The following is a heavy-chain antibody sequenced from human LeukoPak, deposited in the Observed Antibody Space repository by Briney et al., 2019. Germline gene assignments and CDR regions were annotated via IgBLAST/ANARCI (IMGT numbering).Heavy chain of an antibody. CDR3: ARHAAVADYYYYYMDV. V-gene: IGHV4-38-2*01. J-gene: IGHJ6*03. CDR2: IYHSGST. D-gene: IGHD6-19*01. Sequence: SETLSLTCAVSGYSISSGYYWGWIRQPPGKGLEWIGSIYHSGSTYYNPSLKSRVTISVDTSKNQFSLKLSSVTAADTAVYYCARHAAVADYYYYYMDVWGKGTTVTVSS. CDR1: GYSISSGYY.